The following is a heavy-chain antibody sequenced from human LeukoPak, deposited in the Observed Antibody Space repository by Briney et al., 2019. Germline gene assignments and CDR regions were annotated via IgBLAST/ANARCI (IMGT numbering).Heavy chain of an antibody. J-gene: IGHJ6*03. CDR3: ARVRAPMTREYYYYMDV. V-gene: IGHV1-2*02. Sequence: GASVKVSCKASGYTFTGYYMHWVRQAPGQGLEWMGWINPNSGGTNYAQKFQGRVTMTRDTSISTAYMELSRLRSDDTAVYYCARVRAPMTREYYYYMDVWGKGTTVTVSS. CDR2: INPNSGGT. CDR1: GYTFTGYY.